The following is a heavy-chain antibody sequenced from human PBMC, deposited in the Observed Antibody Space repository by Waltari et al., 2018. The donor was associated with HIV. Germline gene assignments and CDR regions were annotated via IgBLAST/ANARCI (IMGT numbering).Heavy chain of an antibody. Sequence: QVQLVESGGGVVQPGRSLRLSCAASGFTFSSYAMHWVRQAPGKGLEGVAVISYDGSNKYYADSVKGRFTISRDNSKNTLYLQMNSLRAEDTAVYYCASLIVVGYFDLWGRGTLVTVSS. V-gene: IGHV3-30*01. CDR1: GFTFSSYA. J-gene: IGHJ2*01. CDR2: ISYDGSNK. CDR3: ASLIVVGYFDL. D-gene: IGHD3-22*01.